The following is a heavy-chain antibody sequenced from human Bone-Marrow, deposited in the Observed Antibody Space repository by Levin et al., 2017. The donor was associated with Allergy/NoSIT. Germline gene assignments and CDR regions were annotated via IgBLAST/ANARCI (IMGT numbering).Heavy chain of an antibody. V-gene: IGHV3-7*01. CDR2: INQDGTEK. CDR3: RAGVDF. CDR1: GFSFTSYW. J-gene: IGHJ4*02. Sequence: PGGSLRLSCSASGFSFTSYWMNWVRQVPGMGLEWVGNINQDGTEKHYADSVKGRFTISRDNAKNSLYLQMNNLRPEDTATYYCRAGVDFWGQGTLVIVSS.